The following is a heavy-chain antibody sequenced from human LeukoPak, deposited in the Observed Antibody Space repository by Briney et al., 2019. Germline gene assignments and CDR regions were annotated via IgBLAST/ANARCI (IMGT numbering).Heavy chain of an antibody. CDR3: AKRGPIGQWLVYFYMDV. J-gene: IGHJ6*03. D-gene: IGHD6-19*01. CDR2: INGSGDST. CDR1: GFTFSSYA. V-gene: IGHV3-23*01. Sequence: PGGSLRLSCAASGFTFSSYAMSWVRQAPGKGLECVSGINGSGDSTYYADSVKGRFTISRDNSKNTLYLRMNNLRGEDTAVYYCAKRGPIGQWLVYFYMDVWGKGTTVTVSS.